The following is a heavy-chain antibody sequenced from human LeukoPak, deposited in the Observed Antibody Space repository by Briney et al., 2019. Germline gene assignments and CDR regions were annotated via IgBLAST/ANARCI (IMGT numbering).Heavy chain of an antibody. V-gene: IGHV1-46*01. Sequence: GASVTVSCTASGYTFTTNYMHWVRQAPGQGLEWMGIVNPTGGSTTYAQKFQGRVTMTRDTSTSTVYMELSSLRSEDTAVYYCAREASGVNGFDYWGQGTLVTVSS. CDR3: AREASGVNGFDY. CDR2: VNPTGGST. CDR1: GYTFTTNY. D-gene: IGHD3-10*01. J-gene: IGHJ4*02.